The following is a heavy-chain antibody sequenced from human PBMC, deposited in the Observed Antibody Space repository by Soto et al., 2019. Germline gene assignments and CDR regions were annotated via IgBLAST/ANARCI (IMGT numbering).Heavy chain of an antibody. D-gene: IGHD3-22*01. J-gene: IGHJ6*02. V-gene: IGHV3-23*01. CDR3: AKVITMIVPEPGYYGMDV. CDR1: GFTFSSYA. Sequence: LRLSCAASGFTFSSYAMSWVRQAPGKGLEWVSAISGSGGSTYYADSVKGRFTISRDNSKNTLYLQMNSLRAEDTAVYYCAKVITMIVPEPGYYGMDVWGQGTTVTVSS. CDR2: ISGSGGST.